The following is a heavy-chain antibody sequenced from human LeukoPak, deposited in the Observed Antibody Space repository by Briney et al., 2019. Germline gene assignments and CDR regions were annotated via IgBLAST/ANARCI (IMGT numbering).Heavy chain of an antibody. J-gene: IGHJ6*02. Sequence: GGSLRLSCAASGFTFSSYAMSWVRQGPGKGLEWVSAISGSGGSTYYADSVKGRLTISRDNSKNTLYLQMSSLRAEDTAIYYCAKVDHDGGYGDLRSYYYYGMDVWGQGTTVTVSS. CDR1: GFTFSSYA. CDR2: ISGSGGST. CDR3: AKVDHDGGYGDLRSYYYYGMDV. D-gene: IGHD4-17*01. V-gene: IGHV3-23*01.